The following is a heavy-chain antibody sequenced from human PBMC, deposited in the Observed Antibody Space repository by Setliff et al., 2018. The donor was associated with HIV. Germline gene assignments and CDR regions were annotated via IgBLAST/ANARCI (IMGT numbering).Heavy chain of an antibody. CDR2: IYHSEYT. J-gene: IGHJ3*02. Sequence: SETLSLTCAVSGGSISSDNWWTWVRQPPGKGLEWIGEIYHSEYTYYNPSLKSRVTISVDTSKNQFSLKLSSVTAADTAVYYCARSRIRGYYDTSPAMAFDIWGQGTMVTVSS. D-gene: IGHD3-22*01. CDR3: ARSRIRGYYDTSPAMAFDI. V-gene: IGHV4-4*02. CDR1: GGSISSDNW.